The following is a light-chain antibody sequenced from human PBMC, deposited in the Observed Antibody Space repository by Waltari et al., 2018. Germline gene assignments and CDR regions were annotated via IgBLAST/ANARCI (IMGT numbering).Light chain of an antibody. V-gene: IGLV1-40*01. Sequence: QSVLTQPPSVSGAPEQRVTISCTGSWSNIGAGYDVHWYQQLPGKAPTPLVYGFNTRPPGVPDRVFGSKSGTSASLAIPVLQPEDEADYYCQSYDTSLGVVFGGGTKLTVL. J-gene: IGLJ2*01. CDR1: WSNIGAGYD. CDR3: QSYDTSLGVV. CDR2: GFN.